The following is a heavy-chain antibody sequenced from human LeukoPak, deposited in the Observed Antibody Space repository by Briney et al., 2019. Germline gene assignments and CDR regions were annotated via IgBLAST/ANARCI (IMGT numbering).Heavy chain of an antibody. D-gene: IGHD3-22*01. Sequence: SETLSLTCTVSGGSISSYYWSWIRQPAGKGLEWIGHIYTCGSTKYNPSLKSRVTMSVDTSKNQFSLKLSSVTAADTAVYYCARSRYYYDSSGYYYYYYMDVXXKGTXVTVSS. J-gene: IGHJ6*03. CDR3: ARSRYYYDSSGYYYYYYMDV. V-gene: IGHV4-4*07. CDR2: IYTCGST. CDR1: GGSISSYY.